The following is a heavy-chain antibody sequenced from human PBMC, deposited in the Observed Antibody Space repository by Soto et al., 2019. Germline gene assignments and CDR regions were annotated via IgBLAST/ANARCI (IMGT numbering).Heavy chain of an antibody. Sequence: PGGSLRLSCAASGFTFSSYAMSWVRQAPGKGLEWVSAISGSGGSTYYADSVKGRFTISRDNSKNTLYLQMDSLRAEDTAVYYCAKVPGWLYYGSGSSSYWGQGTLVTVSS. CDR1: GFTFSSYA. J-gene: IGHJ4*02. V-gene: IGHV3-23*01. CDR3: AKVPGWLYYGSGSSSY. CDR2: ISGSGGST. D-gene: IGHD3-10*01.